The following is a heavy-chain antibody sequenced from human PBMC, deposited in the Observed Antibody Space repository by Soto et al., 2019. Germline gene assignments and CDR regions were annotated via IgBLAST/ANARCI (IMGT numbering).Heavy chain of an antibody. V-gene: IGHV3-21*01. Sequence: EVQLVESGGGLVKPGGSLRLSCAASGFTFSSYSMNWVRQAPGKGLEWVSSISSSSSYIYYADSVKGRFTISRDNAKNSLYLQMNSLRAEDTAVYYCARERGGATSGRNPPAPADVGDWGQGTLVTVSS. CDR1: GFTFSSYS. CDR2: ISSSSSYI. J-gene: IGHJ4*02. CDR3: ARERGGATSGRNPPAPADVGD. D-gene: IGHD5-12*01.